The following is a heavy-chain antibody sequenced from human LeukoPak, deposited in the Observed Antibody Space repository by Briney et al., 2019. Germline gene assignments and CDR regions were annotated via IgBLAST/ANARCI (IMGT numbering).Heavy chain of an antibody. CDR2: INAGNGNT. CDR1: GYTFTSYA. D-gene: IGHD3-10*01. CDR3: ARETVLLWFGELAQDNWFDP. V-gene: IGHV1-3*01. J-gene: IGHJ5*02. Sequence: ASVKVSCKASGYTFTSYAMHWVRQAPGQRLEWMGWINAGNGNTKYSQKFKGRVTITRDTSASTAYMELSSLRSEDTAVYYCARETVLLWFGELAQDNWFDPWGQGTLVTVSS.